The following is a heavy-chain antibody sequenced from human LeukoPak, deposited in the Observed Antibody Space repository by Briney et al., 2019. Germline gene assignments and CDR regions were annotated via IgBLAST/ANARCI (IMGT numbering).Heavy chain of an antibody. J-gene: IGHJ4*02. CDR1: GFTFSSYW. D-gene: IGHD3-10*01. V-gene: IGHV3-74*01. CDR3: ARGDGLWFGELFTY. Sequence: GGSLRLSCVASGFTFSSYWMHWVRQAPGKGLVWVSRINSDGSSTSYADSVKGRCTISRDNSKNTLYLQINNLRAEDTAVYYCARGDGLWFGELFTYWGQGTPVTVSS. CDR2: INSDGSST.